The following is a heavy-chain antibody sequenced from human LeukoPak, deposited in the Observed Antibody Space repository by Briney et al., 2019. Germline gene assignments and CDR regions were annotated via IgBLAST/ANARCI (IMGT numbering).Heavy chain of an antibody. CDR2: IDYSGGST. Sequence: GGSLRLSCTVSGFTLSSYEMSWIRQAPGKGLEWVSSIDYSGGSTYYADSVKGRFTISRDNSKNTLYLQMNSLRAEDTAVYYCAKCSNRAALWYYFDYWGQGTLVTVSS. CDR3: AKCSNRAALWYYFDY. J-gene: IGHJ4*02. D-gene: IGHD2/OR15-2a*01. CDR1: GFTLSSYE. V-gene: IGHV3-23*01.